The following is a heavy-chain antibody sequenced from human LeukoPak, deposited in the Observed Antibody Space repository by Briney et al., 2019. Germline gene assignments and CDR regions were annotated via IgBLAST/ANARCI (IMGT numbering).Heavy chain of an antibody. Sequence: GGSLQISCQGSGSLFTSYWIGWGRQVPGKGLEGMGIIYPGDSDTRYSPSFQGQVTISADKSISTAYLQWSSLKASDTAMYYCARRGGSYLYYFDYWGQGTLVTVSS. D-gene: IGHD1-26*01. CDR3: ARRGGSYLYYFDY. CDR2: IYPGDSDT. CDR1: GSLFTSYW. V-gene: IGHV5-51*01. J-gene: IGHJ4*02.